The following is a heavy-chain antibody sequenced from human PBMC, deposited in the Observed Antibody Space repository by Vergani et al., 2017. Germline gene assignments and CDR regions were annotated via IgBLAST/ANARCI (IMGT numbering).Heavy chain of an antibody. CDR2: IIPIFGTA. Sequence: QVQLVQSGAEVKKPGSSVKVSCKASGGTFSSYAISWVRQAPGQGLEWMGGIIPIFGTANYAQKFQGRVTITADESTSTAYMELSSLRSEDTAVYYCAKVSGREVPAALLPNYFDYWGQGTLVTVSS. CDR3: AKVSGREVPAALLPNYFDY. D-gene: IGHD2-2*01. CDR1: GGTFSSYA. J-gene: IGHJ4*02. V-gene: IGHV1-69*01.